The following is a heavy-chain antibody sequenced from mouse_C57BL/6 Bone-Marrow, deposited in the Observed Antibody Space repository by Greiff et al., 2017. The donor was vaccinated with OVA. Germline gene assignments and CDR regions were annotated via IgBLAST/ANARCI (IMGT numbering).Heavy chain of an antibody. CDR2: IWGVGST. D-gene: IGHD2-1*01. CDR1: GFSFTSYG. J-gene: IGHJ4*01. V-gene: IGHV2-6*01. Sequence: VQVVESGPGLVAPSQCLSITCTVSGFSFTSYGVDWVRQSPGKGLEWLGVIWGVGSTNYNSALNSRLGISKDNSKSQDFLKMNRLQTDDTAMYYCARGHYCNYYAMDYWGQGTSVTVSS. CDR3: ARGHYCNYYAMDY.